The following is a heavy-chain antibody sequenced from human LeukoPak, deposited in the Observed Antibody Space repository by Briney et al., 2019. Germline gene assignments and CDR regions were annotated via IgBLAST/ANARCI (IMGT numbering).Heavy chain of an antibody. Sequence: SETLSLTCAVSGGSISSGGYSWSWIRQPPGKGLEWIGYIYHSGSTYYNPSLKSRVTISVDRSKNQFSLKLSSVTAADTAVYYCARELISPGAFDIWGQGTMVTVSS. CDR3: ARELISPGAFDI. CDR2: IYHSGST. J-gene: IGHJ3*02. V-gene: IGHV4-30-2*01. CDR1: GGSISSGGYS.